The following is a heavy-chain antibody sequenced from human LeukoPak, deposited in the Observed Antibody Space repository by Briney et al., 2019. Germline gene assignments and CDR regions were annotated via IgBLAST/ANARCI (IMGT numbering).Heavy chain of an antibody. V-gene: IGHV3-74*01. Sequence: GGSLRLSCAASGFTFSNAWMSWVRQAPGKGLEWVSGISWNSGSIGYADSVKGRFTISRDNAKNTLYLQMNSLRAEDTAVYFCTRGGVDYWGQGTLVTVSS. CDR3: TRGGVDY. J-gene: IGHJ4*02. CDR1: GFTFSNAW. CDR2: ISWNSGSI.